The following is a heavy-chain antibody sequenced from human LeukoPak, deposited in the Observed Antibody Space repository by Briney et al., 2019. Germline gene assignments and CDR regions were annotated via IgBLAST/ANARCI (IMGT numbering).Heavy chain of an antibody. CDR1: GGSISPYY. CDR2: IYYTGST. Sequence: SETLSLTCSVPGGSISPYYWSWIRQPPGKGLEWIGNIYYTGSTYYNVSLNSRVTISIDTSKNLFSLRLNSMTAADTAVYYCAKSGGYGLIDKWGQGTLVTVSS. D-gene: IGHD1-26*01. V-gene: IGHV4-59*04. J-gene: IGHJ4*02. CDR3: AKSGGYGLIDK.